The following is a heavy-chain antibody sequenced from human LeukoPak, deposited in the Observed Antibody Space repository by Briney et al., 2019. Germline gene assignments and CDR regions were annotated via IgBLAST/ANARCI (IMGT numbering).Heavy chain of an antibody. D-gene: IGHD6-6*01. CDR1: GFTFSDYY. J-gene: IGHJ4*02. CDR2: ISSSGSTI. CDR3: AKDSYSSSREVDY. V-gene: IGHV3-11*01. Sequence: PGGSLRLSCAASGFTFSDYYMSWIRQAPGKGLEWVSYISSSGSTIYYADSVKGRFTISRDNAKNSLYLQMNSLRAEDTALYYCAKDSYSSSREVDYWGQGTLVTVSS.